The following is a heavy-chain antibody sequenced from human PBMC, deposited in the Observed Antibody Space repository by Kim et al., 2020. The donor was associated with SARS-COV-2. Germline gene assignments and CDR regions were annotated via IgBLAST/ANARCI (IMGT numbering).Heavy chain of an antibody. Sequence: GGSLRLSCAAPGFTFSDYWMHWVRQAPGKGLIWVSRINGDGSSTSGADSVKGRFTISRDNAKNTLYLQMSSLRAEDTAVYYCARGRYETSGYYSQWGQGTLVTVSS. D-gene: IGHD3-22*01. J-gene: IGHJ4*02. V-gene: IGHV3-74*01. CDR2: INGDGSST. CDR1: GFTFSDYW. CDR3: ARGRYETSGYYSQ.